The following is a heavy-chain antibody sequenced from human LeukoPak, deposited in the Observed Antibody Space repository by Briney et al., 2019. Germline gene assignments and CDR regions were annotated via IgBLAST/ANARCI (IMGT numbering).Heavy chain of an antibody. V-gene: IGHV3-66*01. D-gene: IGHD5-18*01. CDR1: GFSVCNNY. CDR3: ARDQAYSYGYSFYFHS. Sequence: SGGSLRLSCGASGFSVCNNYVRGVRQAPGKGVEWVSVFYSSGNTFCADSVKGRFTVSRDNSKNIVYLQMNSLRAEDTAIYYCARDQAYSYGYSFYFHSWGQGTLVTVSS. CDR2: FYSSGNT. J-gene: IGHJ4*02.